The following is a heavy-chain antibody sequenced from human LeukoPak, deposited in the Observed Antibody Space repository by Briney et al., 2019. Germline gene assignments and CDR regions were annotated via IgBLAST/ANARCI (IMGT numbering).Heavy chain of an antibody. J-gene: IGHJ3*02. V-gene: IGHV4-61*02. Sequence: SETLSLTCTVSGDSISSGNYYRSWIRQPAGKGLEWIGRIYTSGSTNYSPSLNSRVTISVDTSKNQFSLKLSPVTAADTAVYYCARAYYYDSSGSRDAFHIWGQGTMVTVSS. CDR3: ARAYYYDSSGSRDAFHI. D-gene: IGHD3-22*01. CDR2: IYTSGST. CDR1: GDSISSGNYY.